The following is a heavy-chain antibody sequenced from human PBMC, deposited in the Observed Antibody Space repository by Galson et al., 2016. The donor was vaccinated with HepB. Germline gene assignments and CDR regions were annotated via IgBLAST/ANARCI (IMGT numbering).Heavy chain of an antibody. J-gene: IGHJ4*02. CDR2: ITNGVNSP. D-gene: IGHD3-22*01. CDR1: GFTFSNYA. V-gene: IGHV3-23*01. Sequence: SLRLSCAASGFTFSNYAMTWVRQAPGKGLEWVSSITNGVNSPFYADSVKGRFTISRDNSKNTLYLQMNSLRAEDTAIYYCAKDATNAMTEVVVSSPDYWGQGALVTVSS. CDR3: AKDATNAMTEVVVSSPDY.